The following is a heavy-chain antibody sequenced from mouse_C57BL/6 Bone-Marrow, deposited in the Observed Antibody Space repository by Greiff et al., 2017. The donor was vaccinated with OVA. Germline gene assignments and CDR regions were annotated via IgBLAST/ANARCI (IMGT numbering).Heavy chain of an antibody. CDR2: INPYNGGT. Sequence: DVKLVESGPVLVKPGASVKMSCKASGYTFTDYYMNWVKQSHGKSLEWIGVINPYNGGTSYNQKFKGKATLTVDKSSSTAYMELNSLTSEDSAVYYCARNYYDYDEDYWGQGTSVTVSS. J-gene: IGHJ4*01. V-gene: IGHV1-19*01. CDR3: ARNYYDYDEDY. D-gene: IGHD2-4*01. CDR1: GYTFTDYY.